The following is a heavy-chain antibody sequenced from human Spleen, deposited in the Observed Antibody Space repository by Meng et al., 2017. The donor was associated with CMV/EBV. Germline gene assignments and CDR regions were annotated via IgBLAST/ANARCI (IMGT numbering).Heavy chain of an antibody. J-gene: IGHJ6*02. CDR2: ISSSSSYI. Sequence: GESLKISCAASGFTLSSYSMNWVRQAPGKGLEWVSSISSSSSYIYYADSVKGRFTISRDNAKNSLYLQMNSLRAEDTAVYYCARKLELPDYYYYGMDVWGQGTTVTVSS. CDR1: GFTLSSYS. V-gene: IGHV3-21*01. D-gene: IGHD1-7*01. CDR3: ARKLELPDYYYYGMDV.